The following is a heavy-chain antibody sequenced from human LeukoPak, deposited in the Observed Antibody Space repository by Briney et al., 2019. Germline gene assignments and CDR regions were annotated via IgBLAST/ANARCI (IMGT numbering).Heavy chain of an antibody. CDR2: IIPIFGTA. D-gene: IGHD3-22*01. V-gene: IGHV1-69*13. Sequence: SVKVSCTASGGTFSSYAISWVRQAPGQGLEWMGGIIPIFGTANYAQKFQGRVTITADESTSTAYMELSSLRSEDTAVYYCARGPYYYDSSGYYQDTYYFDYWGQGTLVTVPS. J-gene: IGHJ4*02. CDR3: ARGPYYYDSSGYYQDTYYFDY. CDR1: GGTFSSYA.